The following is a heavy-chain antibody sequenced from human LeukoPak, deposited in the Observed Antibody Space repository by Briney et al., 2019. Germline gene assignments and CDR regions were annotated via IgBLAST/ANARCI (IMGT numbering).Heavy chain of an antibody. V-gene: IGHV3-66*01. CDR3: ARVQGSSQPRWY. Sequence: GDSLRLSCAASGVTVSSHYMTWVRQAPGKGLEWVAVIYTAGGTFYADSVKGRFTVSGDNSETTVYLQMNSLRVEDTAVYYCARVQGSSQPRWYWGQGTLVTVSS. J-gene: IGHJ4*02. CDR2: IYTAGGT. CDR1: GVTVSSHY. D-gene: IGHD3-10*01.